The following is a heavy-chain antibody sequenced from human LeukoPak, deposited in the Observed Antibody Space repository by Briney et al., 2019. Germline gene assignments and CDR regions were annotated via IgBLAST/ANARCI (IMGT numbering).Heavy chain of an antibody. CDR3: ARNRFGGVIDYGMDV. Sequence: ASVKVSCKASGYTFTGYYMHWVRQAPGQGLEWMRWINPNSGGTNYAQKFQGWVTMTRDTSISTAYMELSRLRSDDTAVYYCARNRFGGVIDYGMDVWGEGTTVTVSS. CDR2: INPNSGGT. D-gene: IGHD3-16*02. V-gene: IGHV1-2*04. J-gene: IGHJ6*04. CDR1: GYTFTGYY.